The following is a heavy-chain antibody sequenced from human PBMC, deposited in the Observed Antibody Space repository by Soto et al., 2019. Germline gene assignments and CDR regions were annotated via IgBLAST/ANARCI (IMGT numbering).Heavy chain of an antibody. J-gene: IGHJ6*02. CDR1: GGSISSSSYY. D-gene: IGHD3-3*02. CDR2: IYYSGST. V-gene: IGHV4-39*01. Sequence: SETLSLTCTVSGGSISSSSYYWGWIRQPPGKGLEWIGSIYYSGSTYYNPSLKSRVTISVDTSQNQFSPKLSSVTAADAAVYYCASGAVLRQFWSGSSPYYHGMDVWGQGTTVTVSS. CDR3: ASGAVLRQFWSGSSPYYHGMDV.